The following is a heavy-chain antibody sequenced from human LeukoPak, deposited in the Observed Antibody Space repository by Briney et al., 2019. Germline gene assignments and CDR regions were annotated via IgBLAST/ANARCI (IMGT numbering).Heavy chain of an antibody. CDR2: INHSGST. J-gene: IGHJ4*02. Sequence: SETLSLTCAVYGGSFSGYYWSWIRQPPGKGLEWIGEINHSGSTNYNPSLKSRVTISVDTSKNQFSLKQSSVTAADTAVYYCARGSAYYDFWSGYFTYWGQGTLVTVSS. CDR3: ARGSAYYDFWSGYFTY. V-gene: IGHV4-34*01. CDR1: GGSFSGYY. D-gene: IGHD3-3*01.